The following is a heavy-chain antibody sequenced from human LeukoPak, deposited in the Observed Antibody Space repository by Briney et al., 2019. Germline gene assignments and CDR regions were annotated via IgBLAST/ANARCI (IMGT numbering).Heavy chain of an antibody. Sequence: SQTLSLTCTVSGGSISSGDYYWSWIRQPPGKGLEWIGYIYYSGSTYYNPSLKSRVTISVDTSKNQFSLKLSSVTAADTAVYYCVRHYYYDSSGYESFWYFDLWGRGTLVTVSS. D-gene: IGHD3-22*01. CDR1: GGSISSGDYY. CDR3: VRHYYYDSSGYESFWYFDL. V-gene: IGHV4-30-4*01. J-gene: IGHJ2*01. CDR2: IYYSGST.